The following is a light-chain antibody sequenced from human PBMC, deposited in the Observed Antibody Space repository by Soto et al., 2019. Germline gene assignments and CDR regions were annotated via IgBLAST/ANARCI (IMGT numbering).Light chain of an antibody. Sequence: QSVLTQPASVSGSPGQSITISCTGTSSDVGAYNYVSWYQQHPGEAPKLIIYGVTNRPSGVSYRFSGSKSDYTASLTISGLQAEDEADYYCSSYTTNNTRVFGTGTKVTVL. CDR2: GVT. CDR3: SSYTTNNTRV. J-gene: IGLJ1*01. CDR1: SSDVGAYNY. V-gene: IGLV2-14*01.